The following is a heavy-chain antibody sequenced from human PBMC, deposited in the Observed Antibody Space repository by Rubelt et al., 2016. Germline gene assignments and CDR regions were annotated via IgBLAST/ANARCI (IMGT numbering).Heavy chain of an antibody. CDR3: ARAYGSWHVGHYFDY. D-gene: IGHD6-13*01. CDR2: IYYSGCT. CDR1: GGSISGYY. J-gene: IGHJ4*02. V-gene: IGHV4-59*12. Sequence: QVQLQESGPGLVKPSETLSLTCTVSGGSISGYYWSWIRQPPGKGLEWIGYIYYSGCTYYNPSLKSRVNILRDTSKNQFSLKRSSVTAADTAVYYWARAYGSWHVGHYFDYWGQGTLVTVSS.